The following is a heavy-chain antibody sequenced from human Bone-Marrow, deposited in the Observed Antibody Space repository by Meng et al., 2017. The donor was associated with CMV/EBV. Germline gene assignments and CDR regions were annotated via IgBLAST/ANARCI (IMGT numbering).Heavy chain of an antibody. CDR1: GYSISSGYY. D-gene: IGHD2-15*01. V-gene: IGHV4-38-2*02. J-gene: IGHJ2*01. Sequence: SETLSLTCTVSGYSISSGYYWGWIRQPPGKGLEWIGSIYHSGSTYYNPSLKSRVTISVDTSKNQFSLKLSSMTAADTAVYYCARKLPRYWYFDLWGRGTLVTVSS. CDR3: ARKLPRYWYFDL. CDR2: IYHSGST.